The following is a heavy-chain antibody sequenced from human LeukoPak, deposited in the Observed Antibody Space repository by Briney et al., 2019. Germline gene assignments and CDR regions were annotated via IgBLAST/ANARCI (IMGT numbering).Heavy chain of an antibody. D-gene: IGHD3-22*01. CDR3: AKSMGLGYYYDSSGYFDY. CDR1: GFTFSSYG. Sequence: GGSLRLSCAASGFTFSSYGMHWVRQAPGKGLEWVAVISYDGSNKYYEDAVKGRFTISRDNSKNTLYLQMNSLRAEDTAVYYCAKSMGLGYYYDSSGYFDYWGQGTLVTVSS. V-gene: IGHV3-30*18. CDR2: ISYDGSNK. J-gene: IGHJ4*02.